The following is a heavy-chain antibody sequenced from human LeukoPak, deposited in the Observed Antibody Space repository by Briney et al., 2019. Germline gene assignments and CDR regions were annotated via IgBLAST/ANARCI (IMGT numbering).Heavy chain of an antibody. CDR3: ASSSPRRGGSCFY. CDR1: GFTFSSYA. J-gene: IGHJ4*02. Sequence: GGSLRLSCAASGFTFSSYAMRWVRQAPGKGLEWVAVISYDGSNKYYADSVKGRFTISRDNSKNTLYLKMNSLRAEDTAVYYCASSSPRRGGSCFYLGQGTLVTVSS. CDR2: ISYDGSNK. V-gene: IGHV3-30*04. D-gene: IGHD2-15*01.